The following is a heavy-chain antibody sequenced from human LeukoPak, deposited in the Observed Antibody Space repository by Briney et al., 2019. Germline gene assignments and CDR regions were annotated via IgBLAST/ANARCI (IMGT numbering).Heavy chain of an antibody. CDR3: TRGAPRDGYNLADY. J-gene: IGHJ4*02. Sequence: GGSLRLSCAASGFTFSSYAMHWVRQAPGKGLEWVAAISYDGSNKYYADSVKGRFTISRDNSKNTLYLQMNSLRAEDTAVYYCTRGAPRDGYNLADYWGQGTLVTVSS. V-gene: IGHV3-30*04. CDR2: ISYDGSNK. D-gene: IGHD5-24*01. CDR1: GFTFSSYA.